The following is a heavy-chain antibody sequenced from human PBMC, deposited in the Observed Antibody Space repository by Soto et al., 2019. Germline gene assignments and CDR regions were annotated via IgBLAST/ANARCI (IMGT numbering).Heavy chain of an antibody. V-gene: IGHV3-53*01. CDR1: EFTVSSNY. D-gene: IGHD3-3*01. CDR2: IDTAGRA. CDR3: ARGATYCDFWRGHYTSYTYYGMDV. J-gene: IGHJ6*02. Sequence: EVQLVESGGGLIQPGGSLRVSCAASEFTVSSNYMTWVRQAPGKGLEWVSVIDTAGRANYAESVKGRFTNSRDNSKNTLYVAMNSLRVDDTAVYYCARGATYCDFWRGHYTSYTYYGMDVWGQGTTVTVS.